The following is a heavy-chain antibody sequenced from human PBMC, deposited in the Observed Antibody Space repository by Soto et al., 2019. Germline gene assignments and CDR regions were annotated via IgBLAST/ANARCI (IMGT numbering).Heavy chain of an antibody. J-gene: IGHJ4*02. V-gene: IGHV3-30-3*01. Sequence: PGGSLRLSCAASGFTFSSYAMHWVRQAPGKGLEWVAVISYDGSNKYYADSVKGRFTISRDNSKNTLYLQMNSLRAEDTAVYYCAREGGGTMIVVVITVPPSFDYWGQGTLVTVSS. CDR2: ISYDGSNK. CDR1: GFTFSSYA. D-gene: IGHD3-22*01. CDR3: AREGGGTMIVVVITVPPSFDY.